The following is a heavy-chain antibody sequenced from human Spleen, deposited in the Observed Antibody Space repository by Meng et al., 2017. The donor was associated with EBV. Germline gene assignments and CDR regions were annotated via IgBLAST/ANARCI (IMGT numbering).Heavy chain of an antibody. D-gene: IGHD5-12*01. CDR2: IYYTGST. CDR1: DDAVSSRSYY. V-gene: IGHV4-61*01. Sequence: VHLYESGPVLVKPSETLSRTCTGSDDAVSSRSYYWSLIRQPPGKGLEWIGYIYYTGSTYYNPSLRSRVTMSVDTSKKHFSLKLASLTAADTAVYYCARQRSDYEVDCWGQGTLVTVSS. CDR3: ARQRSDYEVDC. J-gene: IGHJ4*02.